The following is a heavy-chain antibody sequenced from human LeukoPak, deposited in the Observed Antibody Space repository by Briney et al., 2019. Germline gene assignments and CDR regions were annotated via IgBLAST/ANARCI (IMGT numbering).Heavy chain of an antibody. CDR3: VKGHIVLVPDAMPADILDC. CDR1: GFTFSTHG. J-gene: IGHJ4*02. V-gene: IGHV3-30*18. CDR2: ISSDGSDK. Sequence: GGSLRLSCAASGFTFSTHGMHWVRQAPGKGLEWVALISSDGSDKYYADSVKGRFTISRDNSKNTLYLQMNSLRAEDTAVYYCVKGHIVLVPDAMPADILDCWGQGTPVTVSA. D-gene: IGHD2-2*01.